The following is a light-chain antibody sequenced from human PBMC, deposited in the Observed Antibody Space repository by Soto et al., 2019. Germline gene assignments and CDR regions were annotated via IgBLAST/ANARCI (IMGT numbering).Light chain of an antibody. Sequence: QSVLTQPASVSGSPGQSITISCVGTSGDIGDYNYVSWYQQHPGKVPKVIIYDVSNRPSGVFYRFSGTKSGNTASLTVSGLQAEDEADHYCCSYTRSGTLIFGTGTKVTVL. V-gene: IGLV2-14*01. CDR3: CSYTRSGTLI. CDR2: DVS. CDR1: SGDIGDYNY. J-gene: IGLJ1*01.